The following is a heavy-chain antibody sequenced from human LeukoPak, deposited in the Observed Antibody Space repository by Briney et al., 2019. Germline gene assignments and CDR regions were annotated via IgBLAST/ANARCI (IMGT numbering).Heavy chain of an antibody. D-gene: IGHD4-17*01. Sequence: GGSLRLSCAASGFTFSNAWMSWVRQAPGKGLEWVSAISRSGGSTYYADSVKGRFTISRDNSKNTLYLQMNSLRAEDTAVYYCAKEWYGDSYNWFDPWGQGTLVTVSS. V-gene: IGHV3-23*01. CDR1: GFTFSNAW. J-gene: IGHJ5*02. CDR2: ISRSGGST. CDR3: AKEWYGDSYNWFDP.